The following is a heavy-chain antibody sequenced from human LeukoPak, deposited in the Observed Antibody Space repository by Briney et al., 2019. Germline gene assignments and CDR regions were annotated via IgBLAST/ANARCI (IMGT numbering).Heavy chain of an antibody. V-gene: IGHV4-39*02. D-gene: IGHD2-8*02. CDR3: ARVSCIGGACPFGSWFDP. CDR1: GGSITSGSYY. CDR2: IYYSGST. Sequence: PSETLSLTCTVSGGSITSGSYYWGWIRQPPGKGLEWIGSIYYSGSTYYNPSLKSRVTISVDTSNKLFSLKLSSVTAADTAVYYCARVSCIGGACPFGSWFDPWGQGTLVTVSS. J-gene: IGHJ5*02.